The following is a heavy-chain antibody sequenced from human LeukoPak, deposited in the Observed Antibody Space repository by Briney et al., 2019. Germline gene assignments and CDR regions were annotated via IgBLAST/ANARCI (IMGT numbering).Heavy chain of an antibody. CDR3: ARRIGYSSGHSAVYYFDY. J-gene: IGHJ4*02. D-gene: IGHD6-19*01. V-gene: IGHV3-74*01. Sequence: GGSLRLSCAASGFTFSTYLMHEVRQARGKGRVWVSLNNSGGDDTRYADSVKGRFTISRDNAKNTLYLQMNSLRAEDTAVYYCARRIGYSSGHSAVYYFDYWGQGTLVTVSS. CDR1: GFTFSTYL. CDR2: NNSGGDDT.